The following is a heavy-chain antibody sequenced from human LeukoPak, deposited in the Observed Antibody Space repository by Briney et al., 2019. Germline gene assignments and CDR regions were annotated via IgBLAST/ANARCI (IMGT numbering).Heavy chain of an antibody. CDR1: GFTFDDYA. CDR3: AKDNPSQDDWNFGTNWFDP. J-gene: IGHJ5*02. V-gene: IGHV3-9*01. D-gene: IGHD1-7*01. Sequence: GGSLRLSCAASGFTFDDYAMHWVRQAPGKGLEWVSGISWNSGSIGYADSVKGRFTISRDNAKNSLYLQMNSLRAEDTALYYFAKDNPSQDDWNFGTNWFDPWGQGTLVTVSS. CDR2: ISWNSGSI.